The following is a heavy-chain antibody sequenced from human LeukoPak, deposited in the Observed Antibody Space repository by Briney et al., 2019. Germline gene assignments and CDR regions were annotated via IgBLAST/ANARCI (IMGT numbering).Heavy chain of an antibody. CDR2: INHSGST. CDR1: GGSFSGYY. D-gene: IGHD2/OR15-2a*01. V-gene: IGHV4-34*01. CDR3: ARGSTYYGMDV. Sequence: SETLPLTCAVYGGSFSGYYWSWIRQPPGKGLEWIGEINHSGSTNYNPSLKSRVTISVDTSKNQFSLKLSSVTAADTAVYYCARGSTYYGMDVWGQGTTVTVSS. J-gene: IGHJ6*02.